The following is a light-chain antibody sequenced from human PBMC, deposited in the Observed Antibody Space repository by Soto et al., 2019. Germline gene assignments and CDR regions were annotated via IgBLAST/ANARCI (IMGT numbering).Light chain of an antibody. Sequence: DIQRTQYASILSASVGDRVTIACRASPSISNWLAWYQKKPGTATKLLLYHASNLESGVPSRFTGSRSGTEFTLTLSSLQPDDLATYYCQQYMSYSFGPGTQVDI. CDR1: PSISNW. CDR2: HAS. CDR3: QQYMSYS. J-gene: IGKJ1*01. V-gene: IGKV1-5*01.